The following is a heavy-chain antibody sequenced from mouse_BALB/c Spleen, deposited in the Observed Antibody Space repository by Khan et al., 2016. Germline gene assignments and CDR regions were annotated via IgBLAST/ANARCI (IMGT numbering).Heavy chain of an antibody. CDR1: GFTFSSYA. Sequence: QLVESGGDLVKPGGSLKLSCAASGFTFSSYAMSWVRQTPEKRLDWFASISSGGSTYYPDSVKGRFTIPRDNGRNISYLQMSSLRSEDTAMYYCGRGPYIVDYWGQGTTLTVSS. D-gene: IGHD1-3*01. CDR2: ISSGGST. J-gene: IGHJ2*01. V-gene: IGHV5-6-5*01. CDR3: GRGPYIVDY.